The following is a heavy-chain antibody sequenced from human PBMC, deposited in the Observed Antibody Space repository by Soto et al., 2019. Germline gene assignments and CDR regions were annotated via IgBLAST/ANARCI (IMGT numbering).Heavy chain of an antibody. CDR1: GFTLSKAW. Sequence: EVQLVESGGGLVKPGGSRRLSCVTSGFTLSKAWMSWVRQAPGKGLEWVGRIKSDSDVGTTDYAAPVKGRFTISRDDSKNTVYLQMNSLKTEDTAVYYCTTDALRFLEWFSYWGQGTLVTVSS. D-gene: IGHD3-3*01. CDR3: TTDALRFLEWFSY. J-gene: IGHJ4*02. CDR2: IKSDSDVGTT. V-gene: IGHV3-15*01.